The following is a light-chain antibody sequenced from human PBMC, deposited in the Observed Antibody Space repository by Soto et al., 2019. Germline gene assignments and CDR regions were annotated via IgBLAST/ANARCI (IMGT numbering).Light chain of an antibody. CDR2: AAS. J-gene: IGKJ3*01. CDR1: QGISNS. Sequence: DIQMTQSPSSLSASVGDTVTITCRASQGISNSLAWYQQKPGKVPDLLIYAASTLQSWVPSHFSGSGSGTDFNLTISGLETEDVATGYCQEYHSSPFTFGPGTKVDIK. CDR3: QEYHSSPFT. V-gene: IGKV1-27*01.